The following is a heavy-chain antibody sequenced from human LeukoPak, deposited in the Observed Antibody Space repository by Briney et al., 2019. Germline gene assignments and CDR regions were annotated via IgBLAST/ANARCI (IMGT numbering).Heavy chain of an antibody. D-gene: IGHD2-2*01. V-gene: IGHV3-21*01. CDR2: ITGGSNYM. CDR1: GLPFSSYT. Sequence: PGGSLRLSCAASGLPFSSYTMNWVRQAPGRGLEWVSSITGGSNYMYYRDSVKGRFTISRDSARNSLYLEMNSLRADDTAMYFCARSVVPAGAWFDPWGQGTLVIVS. CDR3: ARSVVPAGAWFDP. J-gene: IGHJ5*02.